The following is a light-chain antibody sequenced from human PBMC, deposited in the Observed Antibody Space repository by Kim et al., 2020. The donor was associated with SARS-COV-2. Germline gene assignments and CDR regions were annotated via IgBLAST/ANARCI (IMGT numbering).Light chain of an antibody. CDR3: QKYNSAPWT. CDR2: AAS. J-gene: IGKJ1*01. Sequence: ASIGDRVTITCRASQDIANSLAWYQQKPGKVPQVLIYAASTLQSGVPSRFSGSGSGTEFTLTIGGLQTEDVATYYCQKYNSAPWTFGPGTKVDIK. V-gene: IGKV1-27*01. CDR1: QDIANS.